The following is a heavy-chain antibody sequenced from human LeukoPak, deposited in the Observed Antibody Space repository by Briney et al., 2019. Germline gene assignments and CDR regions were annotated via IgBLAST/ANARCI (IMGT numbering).Heavy chain of an antibody. CDR3: AREGVSSSGWDYYDSSGYYLS. CDR1: GFTFSSYE. D-gene: IGHD3-22*01. V-gene: IGHV3-48*03. CDR2: ISSSGSTI. J-gene: IGHJ5*02. Sequence: GGPLRLSCAASGFTFSSYEVNWVRQAPGKGLEWISYISSSGSTIYYADSVKGRFTISRDNAKNSLYLQMNSLRAEDTAVYYCAREGVSSSGWDYYDSSGYYLSWGQGTLVSVSS.